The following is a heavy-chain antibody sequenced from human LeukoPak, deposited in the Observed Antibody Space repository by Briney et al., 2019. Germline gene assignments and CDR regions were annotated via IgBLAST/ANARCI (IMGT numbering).Heavy chain of an antibody. CDR1: GLTFSSYG. J-gene: IGHJ4*02. Sequence: GGSLRLSCAASGLTFSSYGMHWVRQAPGKGLEWVAFIRYDGSNKYYADSVKGRFTTSRDNSKNTLYLQMNSLRAEDTAVYYCAKEYCSGGSCYSSITLFDYWGQGTLVTVSS. D-gene: IGHD2-15*01. CDR2: IRYDGSNK. V-gene: IGHV3-30*02. CDR3: AKEYCSGGSCYSSITLFDY.